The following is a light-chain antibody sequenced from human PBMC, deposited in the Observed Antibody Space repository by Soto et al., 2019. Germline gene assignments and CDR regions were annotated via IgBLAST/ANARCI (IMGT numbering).Light chain of an antibody. Sequence: DIQMTQSPSSLSASVGDRVTITCRASQSISSYLNWYQQKPGKAPKVLIYDASSLESGVPSRFSGSGSGTEFTLTISSLQPDDSATYYCQQYNSYTWTFGQGTKVDIK. J-gene: IGKJ1*01. CDR3: QQYNSYTWT. CDR1: QSISSY. CDR2: DAS. V-gene: IGKV1-5*01.